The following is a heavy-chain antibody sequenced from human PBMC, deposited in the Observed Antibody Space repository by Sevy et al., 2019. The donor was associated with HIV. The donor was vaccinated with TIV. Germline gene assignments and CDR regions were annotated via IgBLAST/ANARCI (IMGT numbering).Heavy chain of an antibody. J-gene: IGHJ6*03. Sequence: GGSLRLSCAASGFTFSSYAMSWVRQAPGKGLEWVSAISGSGGSTYYADSVKGRFTISRDNSKNTLCLQMNSLRAEDTAVYYCAKGPKWRSGYSYYYYMDVWGKWTTVTVSS. D-gene: IGHD3-3*01. CDR2: ISGSGGST. CDR3: AKGPKWRSGYSYYYYMDV. V-gene: IGHV3-23*01. CDR1: GFTFSSYA.